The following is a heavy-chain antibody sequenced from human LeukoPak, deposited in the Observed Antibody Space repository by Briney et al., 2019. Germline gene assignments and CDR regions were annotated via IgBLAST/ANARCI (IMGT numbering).Heavy chain of an antibody. J-gene: IGHJ4*02. D-gene: IGHD5-18*01. Sequence: SETLSLTCTVSGGSISRYYWSWIRQPPGKGLEWIGYIYYSGSTNYNPSLKSRVTISVDTSKNQFSLKLSSVTAADTAVSYCANLDTPMVWGQGTLVTVSS. CDR1: GGSISRYY. CDR3: ANLDTPMV. CDR2: IYYSGST. V-gene: IGHV4-59*08.